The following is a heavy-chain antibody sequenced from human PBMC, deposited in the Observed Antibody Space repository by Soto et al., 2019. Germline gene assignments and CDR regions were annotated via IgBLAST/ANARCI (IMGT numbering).Heavy chain of an antibody. Sequence: GDSLKISCKGSGYSFTSYWISWVRQMPGKGLEWMGRIDPSDSCTNYSPSFQGHVTISADKSISTAYLQWSSLKASDTAMYYCASLDPTNAEKYSGYDYGVNYYYGMDVWGQGTTVTVSS. V-gene: IGHV5-10-1*01. CDR2: IDPSDSCT. D-gene: IGHD5-12*01. CDR1: GYSFTSYW. J-gene: IGHJ6*02. CDR3: ASLDPTNAEKYSGYDYGVNYYYGMDV.